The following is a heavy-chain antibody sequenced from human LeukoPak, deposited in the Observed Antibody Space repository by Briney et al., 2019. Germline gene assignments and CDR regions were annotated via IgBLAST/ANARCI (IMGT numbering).Heavy chain of an antibody. V-gene: IGHV3-66*01. J-gene: IGHJ6*02. CDR2: VYSGGSI. Sequence: GGSLRLSCAASGFAVSNKYMSWVRQAPGKGLEWVSVVYSGGSIYYADSVKGRFTISRDKSKNTVHLQMNGLRVEDTAIYYCARGHLEVTTVTTRHYGMDVWGQGTTVTVSS. D-gene: IGHD4-17*01. CDR1: GFAVSNKY. CDR3: ARGHLEVTTVTTRHYGMDV.